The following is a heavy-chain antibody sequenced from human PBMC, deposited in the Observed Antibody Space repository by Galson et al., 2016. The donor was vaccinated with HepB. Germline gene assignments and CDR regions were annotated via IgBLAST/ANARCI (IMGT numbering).Heavy chain of an antibody. J-gene: IGHJ4*02. CDR2: IDYWSSTI. D-gene: IGHD1-26*01. V-gene: IGHV3-48*02. CDR3: ARLSTYRYPSVDY. Sequence: SLRLSCAASGFTFSGSTMNWVRQAPGKGLEWVSYIDYWSSTIYYADSVKGRFTISRDNAMNSLYLEMNTLRDEETAVYYCARLSTYRYPSVDYWGQGTLVTVSS. CDR1: GFTFSGST.